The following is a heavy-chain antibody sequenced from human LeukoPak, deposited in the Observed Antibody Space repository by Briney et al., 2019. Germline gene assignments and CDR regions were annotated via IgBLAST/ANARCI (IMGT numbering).Heavy chain of an antibody. Sequence: SETLSLTCAVSGGSISSSKWWSWVRQPPGKGLEWIGEIYDSGTMKYNPSLKSRVTMSVDKSENQFSLKLSSVTAADTAVYYCAREGPDSTFYGMDVWGQGTTVTVSS. J-gene: IGHJ6*02. V-gene: IGHV4-4*02. CDR1: GGSISSSKW. D-gene: IGHD6-13*01. CDR2: IYDSGTM. CDR3: AREGPDSTFYGMDV.